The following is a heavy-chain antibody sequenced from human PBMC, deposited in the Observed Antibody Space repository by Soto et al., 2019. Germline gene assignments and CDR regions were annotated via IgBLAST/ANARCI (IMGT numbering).Heavy chain of an antibody. CDR2: IYYSGST. CDR3: ARAPYYSVYYYFDY. D-gene: IGHD2-15*01. V-gene: IGHV4-39*01. J-gene: IGHJ4*02. CDR1: GGSISSSSYY. Sequence: SETLSLTCTVSGGSISSSSYYWGWIRQPPGKGLEWIGSIYYSGSTYYNPSLKSRVTISVDTSKNQFSLKLSSVTAADTAVYYCARAPYYSVYYYFDYWGQGTLVTVSS.